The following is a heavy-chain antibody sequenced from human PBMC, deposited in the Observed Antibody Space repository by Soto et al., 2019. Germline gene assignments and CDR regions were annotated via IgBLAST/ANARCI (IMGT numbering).Heavy chain of an antibody. Sequence: PSETLSLTCAVYGGSFSGYYWSWIRQPPGKGLEWIGEINHSGSTNYNPSLKSRVTISVDTSKNQFSLKLSSVTAADTAVYYCATTYYYDSSGYYFRTDAFDVWGRGTMVTVSS. D-gene: IGHD3-22*01. CDR2: INHSGST. CDR1: GGSFSGYY. V-gene: IGHV4-34*01. CDR3: ATTYYYDSSGYYFRTDAFDV. J-gene: IGHJ3*01.